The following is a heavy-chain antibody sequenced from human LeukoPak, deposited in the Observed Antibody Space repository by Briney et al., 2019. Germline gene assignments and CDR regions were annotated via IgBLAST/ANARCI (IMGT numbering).Heavy chain of an antibody. J-gene: IGHJ4*02. CDR1: GYRFTRFG. CDR3: ARDFYHGHCAGLSCFLLDS. V-gene: IGHV1-18*01. D-gene: IGHD2-8*02. Sequence: ASVKVSCKASGYRFTRFGITWVRQAPGQGLEWMGWISALYGHTNYAQKFQGRVTMTTDTSTSTAYMELRSLRSDDTAVYYCARDFYHGHCAGLSCFLLDSWGQGALVIDSS. CDR2: ISALYGHT.